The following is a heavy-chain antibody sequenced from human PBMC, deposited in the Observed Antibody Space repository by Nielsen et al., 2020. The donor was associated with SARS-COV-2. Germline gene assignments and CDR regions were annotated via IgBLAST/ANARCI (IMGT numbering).Heavy chain of an antibody. CDR1: GFSLSTSGMR. CDR3: ARTRSNMAAGPLDY. Sequence: SGPTLVKPTQTLTLTCTFSGFSLSTSGMRVSWIRQPPGKALEWLARIDWDADKFYSTSLKTRLTISKDTSKNQVVLTMTNMGPVDTATYYCARTRSNMAAGPLDYWGQGTLVTVSS. J-gene: IGHJ4*02. D-gene: IGHD6-13*01. CDR2: IDWDADK. V-gene: IGHV2-70*04.